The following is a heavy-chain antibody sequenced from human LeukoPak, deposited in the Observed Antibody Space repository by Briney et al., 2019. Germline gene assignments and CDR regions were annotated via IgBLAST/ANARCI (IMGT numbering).Heavy chain of an antibody. CDR2: IQDDGATT. V-gene: IGHV3-30*02. CDR3: ATQSITLVVVISPFDY. D-gene: IGHD3-22*01. J-gene: IGHJ4*02. CDR1: GLTFSNFP. Sequence: GGSPRLSCAASGLTFSNFPMHWVRQAPGKGLEWVALIQDDGATTNYADSVRGRFTISRDNSKSTVYLQMNSLKPDDTAVYYCATQSITLVVVISPFDYWGQGTLVTVSS.